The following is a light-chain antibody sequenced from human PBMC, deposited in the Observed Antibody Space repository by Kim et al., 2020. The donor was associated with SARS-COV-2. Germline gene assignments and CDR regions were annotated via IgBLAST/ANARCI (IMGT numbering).Light chain of an antibody. J-gene: IGKJ1*01. CDR3: QHYRGYPWT. Sequence: DVQMTQSPSSLSASVADRVTITCRASQSINSHLNWYQQKSGKAPKLLIYHASSLKSGVPSRFSGSGSETDFTLTISSLQPEDFAIYYCQHYRGYPWTFGPGTKVDIK. V-gene: IGKV1-39*01. CDR1: QSINSH. CDR2: HAS.